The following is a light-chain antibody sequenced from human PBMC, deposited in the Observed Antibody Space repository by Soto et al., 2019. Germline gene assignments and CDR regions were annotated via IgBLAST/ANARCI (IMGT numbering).Light chain of an antibody. CDR1: SSDVGGYNY. Sequence: QSALTQPASVSGSPGQSITISCTGTSSDVGGYNYVSWYQQHPGKAPKLMIYEVSNRPSGVSNRFSGSKSGNTASLTISGLQAEDEADYYCSSYTRSNTLPVVFGTGTKVTVL. CDR2: EVS. CDR3: SSYTRSNTLPVV. V-gene: IGLV2-14*01. J-gene: IGLJ1*01.